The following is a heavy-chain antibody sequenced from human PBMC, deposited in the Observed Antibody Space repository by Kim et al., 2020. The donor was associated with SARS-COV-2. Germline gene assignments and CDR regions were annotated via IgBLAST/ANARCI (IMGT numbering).Heavy chain of an antibody. J-gene: IGHJ6*02. D-gene: IGHD6-13*01. Sequence: AKKFQGRVTMTRDTSTSTVYMELSSLRSEDTAVYYCAREDQQQLNWGMDVWGQGTTVPVSS. V-gene: IGHV1-46*01. CDR3: AREDQQQLNWGMDV.